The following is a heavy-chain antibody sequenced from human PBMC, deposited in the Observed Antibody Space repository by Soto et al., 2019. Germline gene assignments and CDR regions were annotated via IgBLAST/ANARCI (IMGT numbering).Heavy chain of an antibody. D-gene: IGHD3-3*01. J-gene: IGHJ6*02. Sequence: PXGSLILSCSASGFTFSSYGMHWVRQAPGKGLEWVAVIWYDGSNKYYADSVKGRFTISRDNSKNTLYLQMNSLRAEDTAVYYCARAQTRITIFGVVRLYYGMDVWGQGTTVTVSS. CDR1: GFTFSSYG. V-gene: IGHV3-33*01. CDR2: IWYDGSNK. CDR3: ARAQTRITIFGVVRLYYGMDV.